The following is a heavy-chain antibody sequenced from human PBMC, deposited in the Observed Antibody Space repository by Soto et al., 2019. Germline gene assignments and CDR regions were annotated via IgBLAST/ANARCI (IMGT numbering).Heavy chain of an antibody. D-gene: IGHD6-19*01. CDR2: ISTYNGNT. V-gene: IGHV1-18*01. CDR1: GYSFTTYG. Sequence: QVQLVQSGDDVKKPGASVRVSCRASGYSFTTYGISWVRQAPGQGLAWMGWISTYNGNTNYAQNCKGRVTMTTDTXXTTAYMELTSLRSDDTAVYFCAREKTPQWLPRGRYYSPMDVWGQGTTVTVSS. J-gene: IGHJ6*02. CDR3: AREKTPQWLPRGRYYSPMDV.